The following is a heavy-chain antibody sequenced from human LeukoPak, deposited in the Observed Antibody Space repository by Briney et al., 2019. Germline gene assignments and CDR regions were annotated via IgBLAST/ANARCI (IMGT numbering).Heavy chain of an antibody. CDR3: ARVVVVVPAAIQGDNWFDP. V-gene: IGHV4-30-4*08. D-gene: IGHD2-2*02. CDR1: GGSISSGDYY. CDR2: IYYSGST. J-gene: IGHJ5*02. Sequence: SETLSLTCTVSGGSISSGDYYWSWIRQPPGKGLEWIGYIYYSGSTYYNPSLKSRVTISVDTSKNQFSLKLSSVTAADTAVYYYARVVVVVPAAIQGDNWFDPWGQGTLVTVSS.